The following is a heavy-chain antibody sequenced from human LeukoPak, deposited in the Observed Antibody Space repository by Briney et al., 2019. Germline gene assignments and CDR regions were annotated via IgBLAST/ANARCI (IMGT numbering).Heavy chain of an antibody. CDR1: GFSLSTSGVG. V-gene: IGHV2-5*02. D-gene: IGHD3-9*01. J-gene: IGHJ5*02. CDR2: IYWDDDK. Sequence: SGPTLVNPTQTLTLTCTFSGFSLSTSGVGVGWIRQPPGKALEWLALIYWDDDKRYTPSLRSRLTITKDTSKSQVVLTMTNMDPADAATYYCAHRILRAGFDPWGQGTLVTVSS. CDR3: AHRILRAGFDP.